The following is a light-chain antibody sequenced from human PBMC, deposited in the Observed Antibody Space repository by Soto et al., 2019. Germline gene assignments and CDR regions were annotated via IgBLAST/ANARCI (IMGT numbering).Light chain of an antibody. J-gene: IGKJ2*01. CDR1: QSVSNY. V-gene: IGKV3-11*01. Sequence: EIVLTQSPATLSLSPGERATLSCRASQSVSNYIAWYQQKPGQAPRLLIYDASNRATGVPARFSGSGSGTDFTLTISSLGPEDFAVYYCQQRGNWPPATFGQGTKLEIK. CDR3: QQRGNWPPAT. CDR2: DAS.